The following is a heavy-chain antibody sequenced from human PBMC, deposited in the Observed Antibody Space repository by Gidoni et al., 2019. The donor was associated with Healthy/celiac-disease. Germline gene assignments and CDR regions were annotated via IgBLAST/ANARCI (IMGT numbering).Heavy chain of an antibody. V-gene: IGHV1-69*01. CDR2: IIPIFGTA. CDR1: GGTFSSYA. Sequence: QVQLVQSGAEVKKPGSSVKVSCKASGGTFSSYAISWVRQAPGQGLEWMGGIIPIFGTANYAQKFQGRVTITADESTSTAYMELSSLRSEDTAVYYCAREVPPSHSSSYYYYGMDVWGQGTTVTVSS. D-gene: IGHD6-13*01. CDR3: AREVPPSHSSSYYYYGMDV. J-gene: IGHJ6*02.